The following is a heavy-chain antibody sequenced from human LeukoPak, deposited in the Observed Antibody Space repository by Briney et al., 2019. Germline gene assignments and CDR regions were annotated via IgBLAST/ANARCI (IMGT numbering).Heavy chain of an antibody. V-gene: IGHV3-11*04. CDR2: INSRGKTI. CDR3: ARGRPHGNDY. Sequence: GGSLRLSCAASGLTFNDYSMSWIRQAPGKGLEWVSYINSRGKTIYYADSVKGRFSISRDNAKNTLYLQMNSLRVEDTAVYYCARGRPHGNDYWGQGTLVTVSS. CDR1: GLTFNDYS. J-gene: IGHJ4*02. D-gene: IGHD4-23*01.